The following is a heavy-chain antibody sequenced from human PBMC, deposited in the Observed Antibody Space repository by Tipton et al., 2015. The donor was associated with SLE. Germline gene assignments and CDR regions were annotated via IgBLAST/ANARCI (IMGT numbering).Heavy chain of an antibody. V-gene: IGHV4-61*08. CDR3: ARDPNGGYGSFDY. CDR1: GASISTEGYY. CDR2: IYYSGST. Sequence: GASISTEGYYWSWIRQPPGKGLEWIGYIYYSGSTNYNPSLKSRVTISVDTSKNQFSLKLSSVTAADTAVYYCARDPNGGYGSFDYWGLGALVTVSS. J-gene: IGHJ4*02. D-gene: IGHD4-17*01.